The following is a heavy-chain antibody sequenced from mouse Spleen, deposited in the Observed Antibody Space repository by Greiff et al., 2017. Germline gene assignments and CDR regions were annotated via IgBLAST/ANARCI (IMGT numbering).Heavy chain of an antibody. D-gene: IGHD4-1*01. V-gene: IGHV1-63*02. Sequence: QVQLKESGAELVRPGTSVKISCKASGYTFTNYWLGWVKQRPGHGLEWIGDIYPGGGYTNYNEKFKGKATLTADTSSSTAYMQLSSLTSEDSAVYFCARPTGTGYFDVWGAGTTVTVSS. CDR1: GYTFTNYW. CDR2: IYPGGGYT. J-gene: IGHJ1*01. CDR3: ARPTGTGYFDV.